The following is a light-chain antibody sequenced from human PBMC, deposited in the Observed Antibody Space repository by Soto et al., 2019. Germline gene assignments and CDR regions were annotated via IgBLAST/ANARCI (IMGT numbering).Light chain of an antibody. CDR1: SNDIGAHYY. Sequence: QSALTQPASVSGSLGQSITISCTGTSNDIGAHYYVSWYQHHPGKAPKLILYEVTTRPSGISSRFSGSKSGNTASLTISGLQADDEAYYYCSSYTSTNTPYVFGTGTKLTVL. J-gene: IGLJ1*01. CDR3: SSYTSTNTPYV. V-gene: IGLV2-14*01. CDR2: EVT.